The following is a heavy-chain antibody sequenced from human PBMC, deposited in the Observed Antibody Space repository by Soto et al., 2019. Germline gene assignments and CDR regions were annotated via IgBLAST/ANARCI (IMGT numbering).Heavy chain of an antibody. CDR2: ITWADDK. Sequence: QITLNESGPAPVKPTQPLTLTRSFSAFSLTTSGVGVSWMRQSPGKTPEWLALITWADDKRYRPSLKSSLTITKDTFTNQVVPTMATLDLADTAPYSCAHSVLRMVFGFVTTTAIYFDCWGQGAPGGVST. CDR1: AFSLTTSGVG. D-gene: IGHD3-10*01. J-gene: IGHJ4*02. V-gene: IGHV2-5*02. CDR3: AHSVLRMVFGFVTTTAIYFDC.